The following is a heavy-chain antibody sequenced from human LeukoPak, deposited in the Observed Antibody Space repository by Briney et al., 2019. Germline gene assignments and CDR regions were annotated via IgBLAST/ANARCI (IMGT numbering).Heavy chain of an antibody. D-gene: IGHD2-15*01. V-gene: IGHV1-46*02. CDR3: ARGDIDH. CDR2: IHPNDGGT. J-gene: IGHJ5*02. Sequence: GASVKVSCKTSEYTFNIYYVQWVRQAPGQGLEWMGVIHPNDGGTTYAQKFQGRIIMTSDTSTSTIYMELSSLKSDDTAVYYCARGDIDHWGQGTLVTVSS. CDR1: EYTFNIYY.